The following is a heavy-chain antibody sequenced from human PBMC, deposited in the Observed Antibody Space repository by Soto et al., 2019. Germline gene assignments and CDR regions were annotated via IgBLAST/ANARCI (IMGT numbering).Heavy chain of an antibody. CDR2: ISDDSSRT. J-gene: IGHJ4*02. CDR1: GFSFSTFE. CDR3: VKGGWMVF. V-gene: IGHV3-23*01. Sequence: PGGSLRLSCAASGFSFSTFEMRWVRQAPGRGLEWVSFISDDSSRTYYADAVKGRFTISRDNSKHTLYLQMNSLTAEDTAVYACVKGGWMVFWGKGPLVTVFS. D-gene: IGHD5-12*01.